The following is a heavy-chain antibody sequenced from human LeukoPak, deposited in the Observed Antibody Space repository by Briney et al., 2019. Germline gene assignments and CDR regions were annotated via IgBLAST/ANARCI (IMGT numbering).Heavy chain of an antibody. V-gene: IGHV1-18*01. CDR2: ISAYNGNT. CDR3: ASGIAAAGHGGYYFDY. Sequence: ASVKVPCKASGYTFTSYGISWVRQAPGQGLEWMGWISAYNGNTNYAQKLQGRVTMTTDTSTSTAYMELRSLRSDDTAVYYCASGIAAAGHGGYYFDYWGQGTLVTVSS. CDR1: GYTFTSYG. J-gene: IGHJ4*02. D-gene: IGHD6-13*01.